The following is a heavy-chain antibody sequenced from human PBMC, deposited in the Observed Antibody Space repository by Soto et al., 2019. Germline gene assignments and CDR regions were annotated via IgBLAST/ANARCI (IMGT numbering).Heavy chain of an antibody. CDR1: GFTFSSFG. D-gene: IGHD2-2*03. J-gene: IGHJ4*02. CDR2: ISGSGDSS. CDR3: AKVGIGMFSHKHHFDH. V-gene: IGHV3-23*01. Sequence: PGGSLRLSCAASGFTFSSFGMAWVRQAPGKGLEWVSAISGSGDSSYYADSVKDRFTISRDNPTNTLYLQMNNLRAEVTAVYYCAKVGIGMFSHKHHFDHWGQGTQGTVS.